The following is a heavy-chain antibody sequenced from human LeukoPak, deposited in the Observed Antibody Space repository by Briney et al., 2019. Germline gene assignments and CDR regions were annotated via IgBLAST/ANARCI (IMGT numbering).Heavy chain of an antibody. V-gene: IGHV3-66*01. Sequence: GGSLRLSCEASGFTFTTYSMTWVRQAPGKGLEWVSVIYSGGSTYYADSVKGRCTISRDNSKNTLYLQMNSLRAEDTAVYYCARVPGFIWGQGTLVTVSS. J-gene: IGHJ4*02. CDR1: GFTFTTYS. CDR3: ARVPGFI. CDR2: IYSGGST. D-gene: IGHD3-10*01.